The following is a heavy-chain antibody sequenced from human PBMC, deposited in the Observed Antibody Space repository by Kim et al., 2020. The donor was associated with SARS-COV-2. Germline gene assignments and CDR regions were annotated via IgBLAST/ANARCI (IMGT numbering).Heavy chain of an antibody. D-gene: IGHD4-17*01. CDR1: GGSISSSSYY. V-gene: IGHV4-39*01. Sequence: SETLSLTCTVSGGSISSSSYYWGWIRQPPGKGLEWIGSIYYSGSTYYNPSLKSRVTISVDTSKNQFSLKLSSVTAADTAVYYCARLIIGDYARGDFDLWGRGTLVTVSS. CDR3: ARLIIGDYARGDFDL. J-gene: IGHJ2*01. CDR2: IYYSGST.